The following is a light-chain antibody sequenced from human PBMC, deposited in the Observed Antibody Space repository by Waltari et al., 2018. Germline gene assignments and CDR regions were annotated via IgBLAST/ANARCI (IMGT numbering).Light chain of an antibody. CDR3: QELNIFPLT. V-gene: IGKV1-9*01. CDR1: QAINGY. Sequence: DIQLTQSPSLLSASVGDRVTITCRASQAINGYFAWYQVRPGRAPKLLIYDTSTLQSGVPSRFSGSESGTDFTLTISTLQPEDFATYYCQELNIFPLTFGGGTKVEIK. J-gene: IGKJ4*01. CDR2: DTS.